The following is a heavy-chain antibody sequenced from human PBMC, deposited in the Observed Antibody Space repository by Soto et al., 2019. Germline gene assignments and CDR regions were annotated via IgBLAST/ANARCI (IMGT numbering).Heavy chain of an antibody. V-gene: IGHV3-15*01. CDR1: GFTFSHAW. D-gene: IGHD3-10*01. CDR2: IKSKSDGGTA. CDR3: YIPFYYHSMDV. Sequence: EVQLVESGGGLVKPGGSLRISCTASGFTFSHAWMTWVRQTPGMGLEWVGRIKSKSDGGTADYGAPVKGRFTMSRDDSRNTVFLQMTSLKTDDTAVYYCYIPFYYHSMDVLGQGTTVTVSS. J-gene: IGHJ6*02.